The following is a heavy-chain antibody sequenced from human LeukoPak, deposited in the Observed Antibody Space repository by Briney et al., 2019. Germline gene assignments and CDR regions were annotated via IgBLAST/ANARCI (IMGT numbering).Heavy chain of an antibody. CDR3: ARDRNGTYDY. CDR1: GGSISSYY. CDR2: IYYSGST. J-gene: IGHJ4*02. Sequence: SETPSLTCTVSGGSISSYYWSWIRQPPGKGLEWIGYIYYSGSTNYNPSLKSRVTISVDTSKNQFSLRLSSVTASDTAVYYCARDRNGTYDYWGQGTLVTVSS. D-gene: IGHD1-1*01. V-gene: IGHV4-59*01.